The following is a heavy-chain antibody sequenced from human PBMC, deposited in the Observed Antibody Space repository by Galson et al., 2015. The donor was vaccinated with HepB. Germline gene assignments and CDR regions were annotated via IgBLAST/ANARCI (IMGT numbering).Heavy chain of an antibody. CDR1: GSTFTMSW. CDR2: IRHDETEM. D-gene: IGHD5-18*01. V-gene: IGHV3-7*01. J-gene: IGHJ4*02. Sequence: SLRLSCAGSGSTFTMSWMSWVRQAPGKGLEWVAMIRHDETEMYYVDSVKGRFTISRGNAKNSLHLQMNSLRVEDTAMYYCALLDTATAWASGGIWGQGTLVTVSS. CDR3: ALLDTATAWASGGI.